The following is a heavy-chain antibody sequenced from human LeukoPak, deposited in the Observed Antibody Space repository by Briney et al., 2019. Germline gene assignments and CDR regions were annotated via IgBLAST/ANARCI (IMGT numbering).Heavy chain of an antibody. CDR1: GFTFSDYY. D-gene: IGHD3-10*01. J-gene: IGHJ6*02. Sequence: GGSLRLSCAASGFTFSDYYMSWIRQDPGKGLEWVSYIRSSGSTIYYADSVKGRFTISRDNAKHSLYLQMNSLRAEDTAVYYCARDKSTAWFGELLYESPYYYYYGMDVWGQGTTVTVSS. V-gene: IGHV3-11*01. CDR3: ARDKSTAWFGELLYESPYYYYYGMDV. CDR2: IRSSGSTI.